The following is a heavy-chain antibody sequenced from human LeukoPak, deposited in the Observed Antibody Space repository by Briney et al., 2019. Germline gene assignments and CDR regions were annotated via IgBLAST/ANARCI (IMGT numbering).Heavy chain of an antibody. D-gene: IGHD3-3*01. CDR2: INPNTGGT. V-gene: IGHV1-2*02. Sequence: ASVKVSCKASGYTFTGYFMHWVRQAPGQGLEWMGWINPNTGGTNFAQTFQGRVTMTRDTSISTAYMELSRLRSDDTAVYYCARGMRGRTIFGVVIPSGRDYFDYWGQGTLVTVSS. CDR3: ARGMRGRTIFGVVIPSGRDYFDY. J-gene: IGHJ4*02. CDR1: GYTFTGYF.